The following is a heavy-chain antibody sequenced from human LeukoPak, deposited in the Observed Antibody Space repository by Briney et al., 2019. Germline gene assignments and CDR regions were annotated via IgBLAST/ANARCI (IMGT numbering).Heavy chain of an antibody. V-gene: IGHV3-30*01. CDR2: ISYDGSNK. CDR1: GFTFSSYA. J-gene: IGHJ4*02. CDR3: AREDNWNYVSLDY. Sequence: GGSLRLSCAASGFTFSSYAMHWVRQAPGKGLEWVAVISYDGSNKYYADSVKGRFTISSDNSKNTLYLQMNSLRAEDTAVYYCAREDNWNYVSLDYWGQGTLVTVSS. D-gene: IGHD1-7*01.